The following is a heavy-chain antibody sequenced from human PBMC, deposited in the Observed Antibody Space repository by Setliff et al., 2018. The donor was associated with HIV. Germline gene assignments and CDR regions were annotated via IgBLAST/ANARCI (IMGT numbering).Heavy chain of an antibody. CDR2: IYYSGST. D-gene: IGHD2-8*01. CDR1: GGSISSGGYY. V-gene: IGHV4-31*03. CDR3: ARGYAVDQRYNWFDP. J-gene: IGHJ5*02. Sequence: PSETLSLTCTVSGGSISSGGYYWSWIRQHPGKGLEWIGYIYYSGSTYYNPSLKSRVTISVDTSKNQFSLKLSSVTAADTAVYYCARGYAVDQRYNWFDPWGQGTLVTVSS.